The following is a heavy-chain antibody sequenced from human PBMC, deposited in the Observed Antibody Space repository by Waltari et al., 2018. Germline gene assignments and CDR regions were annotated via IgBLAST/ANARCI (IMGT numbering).Heavy chain of an antibody. Sequence: QVQLQESGPGLVKPSQTLSLTCTVSGGSISSGSYYWSWIRQPAGKGLEWIGRIYTSGSTNYNPSLKSRVTISVDTSKNQFSLKLSSVTAADTAVYYCARWEGSGSYYADWGQGTLVTVSS. V-gene: IGHV4-61*02. CDR1: GGSISSGSYY. J-gene: IGHJ4*02. CDR2: IYTSGST. CDR3: ARWEGSGSYYAD. D-gene: IGHD3-10*01.